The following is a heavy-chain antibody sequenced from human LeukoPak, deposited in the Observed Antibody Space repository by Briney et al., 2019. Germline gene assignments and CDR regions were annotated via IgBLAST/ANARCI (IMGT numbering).Heavy chain of an antibody. V-gene: IGHV3-48*04. CDR2: ISSSGSTI. D-gene: IGHD2-2*01. CDR1: GFTFSSYA. Sequence: GGSLRLSCAASGFTFSSYAMSWVRQAPGKGLEWVSYISSSGSTIYYADSVKGRFTISRDNAKNSLYLQMNSLRAEDTAVYYCARGHCSSTSCYGQDYYYYYYMDVWGKGTTVTVSS. CDR3: ARGHCSSTSCYGQDYYYYYYMDV. J-gene: IGHJ6*03.